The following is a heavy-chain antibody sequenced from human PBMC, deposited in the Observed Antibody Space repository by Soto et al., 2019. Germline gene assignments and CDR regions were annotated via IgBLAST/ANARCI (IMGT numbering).Heavy chain of an antibody. CDR2: IYYSGST. J-gene: IGHJ4*02. V-gene: IGHV4-61*01. Sequence: SETLSLTCTVSGGSISSSSYYWSWIRQPPGKGLEWIGYIYYSGSTNYNPSLKSRVTISVDTSKNQFSLKLSSVTAADTAVYYCTRSDGRYWGQGTLVTVSS. CDR3: TRSDGRY. CDR1: GGSISSSSYY.